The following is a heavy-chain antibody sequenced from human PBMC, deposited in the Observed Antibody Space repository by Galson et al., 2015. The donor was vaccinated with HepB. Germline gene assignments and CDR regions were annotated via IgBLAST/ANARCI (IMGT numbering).Heavy chain of an antibody. CDR3: ARMGTGYRDYEDAFDI. CDR2: ITSSSTHM. V-gene: IGHV3-21*01. D-gene: IGHD5-12*01. CDR1: GFTFSTYN. J-gene: IGHJ3*02. Sequence: SLRLSCAASGFTFSTYNMNWVRQAPGKGLEWVSSITSSSTHMYYADSVKGRFTISRDNAKNSLYLQVNSLRAEDTAVYYCARMGTGYRDYEDAFDIWGQGTMVTVSS.